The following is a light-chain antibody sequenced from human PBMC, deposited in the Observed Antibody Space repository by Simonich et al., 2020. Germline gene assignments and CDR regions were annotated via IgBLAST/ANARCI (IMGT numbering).Light chain of an antibody. Sequence: EIVMTQSPATLSVSPGERTTLSFRASQSVSSNLAVYQQKPGQAPRLRIYGASPRATGIPARFSGSGSGTEFTLTISSLQSEDFAVYYCQQYNNWWTFGQGTKVEIK. V-gene: IGKV3-15*01. CDR3: QQYNNWWT. CDR1: QSVSSN. CDR2: GAS. J-gene: IGKJ1*01.